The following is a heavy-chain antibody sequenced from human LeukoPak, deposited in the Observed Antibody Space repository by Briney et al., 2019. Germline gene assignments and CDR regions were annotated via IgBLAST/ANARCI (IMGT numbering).Heavy chain of an antibody. J-gene: IGHJ4*02. CDR1: GGSISSSSYY. CDR2: IYNSVTT. Sequence: SETLSLTCTVSGGSISSSSYYWGWIRQPPGKGLEWLGYIYNSVTTNYNPSLKGRLTISVDTSQNQVSLKLRSVTAADAAVYYCSTTGKTWGPFDDWGQGTRVTVSA. D-gene: IGHD7-27*01. V-gene: IGHV4-61*05. CDR3: STTGKTWGPFDD.